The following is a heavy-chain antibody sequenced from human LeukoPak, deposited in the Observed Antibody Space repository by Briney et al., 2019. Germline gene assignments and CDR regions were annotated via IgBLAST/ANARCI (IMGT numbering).Heavy chain of an antibody. Sequence: ASVKVSCKASGYTFTSYDINWVRQATGQGLERMGWMNPNSGNTGYAQKFQGRVTMTRNTSISTAYMELSSLRSEDTAVYYCARKDIVVVPAAILVDYYYYGMDVWGQGTTVTVSS. CDR1: GYTFTSYD. J-gene: IGHJ6*02. D-gene: IGHD2-2*02. CDR2: MNPNSGNT. V-gene: IGHV1-8*01. CDR3: ARKDIVVVPAAILVDYYYYGMDV.